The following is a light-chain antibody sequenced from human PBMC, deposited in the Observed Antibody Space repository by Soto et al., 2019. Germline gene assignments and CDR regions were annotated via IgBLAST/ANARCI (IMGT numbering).Light chain of an antibody. V-gene: IGKV3-11*01. J-gene: IGKJ4*01. Sequence: EIVLTQSPATLSLSPGERATLSCRASQSISSHLAWYQQKPGQAPRLLMYDASNRATGIPARFSGSGSGTDFTLTISGLEPEDFAFYYCQQRPNWPLTFGGGTKVEIK. CDR2: DAS. CDR1: QSISSH. CDR3: QQRPNWPLT.